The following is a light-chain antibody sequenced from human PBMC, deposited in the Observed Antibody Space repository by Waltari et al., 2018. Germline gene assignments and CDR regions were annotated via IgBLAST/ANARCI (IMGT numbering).Light chain of an antibody. V-gene: IGKV3-15*01. Sequence: EIVMTQSPATLSVSPGERATLSCRASQSVSSNLAWYQQKPDQAPRLLIYGASTRATGIPARCSGSGSGTEFTLTISSLQSEDFAVYYCQQYNNRPRTFGQGTKVEIK. CDR3: QQYNNRPRT. J-gene: IGKJ1*01. CDR1: QSVSSN. CDR2: GAS.